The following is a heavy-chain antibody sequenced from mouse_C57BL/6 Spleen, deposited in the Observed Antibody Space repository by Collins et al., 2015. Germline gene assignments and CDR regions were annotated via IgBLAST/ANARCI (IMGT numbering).Heavy chain of an antibody. CDR1: DYY. D-gene: IGHD1-2*01. J-gene: IGHJ2*01. CDR3: ARSYYGRTLGDY. V-gene: IGHV1-84*01. Sequence: DYYINWVKQRPGQGLEWIGWIYPGSDNIQYNEKFKGKATLTVDTSSNTAYMQYSSLTSEDSAVYFCARSYYGRTLGDYWGQGTTLTVSS. CDR2: IYPGSDNI.